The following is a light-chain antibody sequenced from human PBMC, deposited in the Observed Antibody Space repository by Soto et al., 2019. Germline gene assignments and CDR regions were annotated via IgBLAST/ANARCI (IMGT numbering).Light chain of an antibody. J-gene: IGKJ1*01. CDR2: DVS. Sequence: DILMTQSPSTLSASVGARVTITCRASQSISSWLAWYQYKSGKAPQLLIYDVSTVESGVPSRFSGSGFGTEFSLTISSLQPEDFATYYCQEYESHLRTFGPGTKVEIK. V-gene: IGKV1-5*01. CDR3: QEYESHLRT. CDR1: QSISSW.